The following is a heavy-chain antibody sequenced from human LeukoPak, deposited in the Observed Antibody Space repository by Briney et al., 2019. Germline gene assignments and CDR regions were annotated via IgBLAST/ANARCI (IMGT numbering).Heavy chain of an antibody. Sequence: GGPLRLSCAASGVALSRYDMHWVRQTTGEGLEWISAIGAAGDTYYSDSVKGRFTISRENAKNSLFLQMNSLRAGDTAVYFCARGHGIWSGSRLTNAFDIWGQGTMVTVSS. D-gene: IGHD3-3*01. CDR2: IGAAGDT. CDR1: GVALSRYD. CDR3: ARGHGIWSGSRLTNAFDI. V-gene: IGHV3-13*01. J-gene: IGHJ3*02.